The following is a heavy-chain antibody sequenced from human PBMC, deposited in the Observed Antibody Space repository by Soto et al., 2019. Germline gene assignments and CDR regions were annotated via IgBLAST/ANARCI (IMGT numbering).Heavy chain of an antibody. Sequence: PSETLSLTSAVYGLSFSGYYLSWIRQPPGKGLEWIGEINHSGSTNYNPSLKSRVTISVDTSKNQFSLKLSSVTAADTAVYYCARGKEVRGGRRSRPPPSMDVWVKGTTVTVSS. CDR3: ARGKEVRGGRRSRPPPSMDV. CDR1: GLSFSGYY. CDR2: INHSGST. D-gene: IGHD3-10*01. J-gene: IGHJ6*04. V-gene: IGHV4-34*01.